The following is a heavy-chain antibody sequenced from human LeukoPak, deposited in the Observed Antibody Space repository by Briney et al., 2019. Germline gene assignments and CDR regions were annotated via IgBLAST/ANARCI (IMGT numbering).Heavy chain of an antibody. V-gene: IGHV3-48*03. D-gene: IGHD3-10*01. CDR3: ARAQPDGSGSYPVDY. J-gene: IGHJ4*02. CDR1: GXTFSSYE. Sequence: PGGSLRLSWAASGXTFSSYEVNWVRQAPGKGLEWVSYISSSGSTIYYADSVKGRFTISRDNAKNSLYLQMNSLRAEDTAVYYCARAQPDGSGSYPVDYWGQGTLVTVSS. CDR2: ISSSGSTI.